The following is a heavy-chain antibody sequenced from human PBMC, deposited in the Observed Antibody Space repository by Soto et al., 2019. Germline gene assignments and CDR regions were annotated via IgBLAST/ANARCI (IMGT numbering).Heavy chain of an antibody. D-gene: IGHD4-17*01. Sequence: GGSLRLSCAASGFTVSSNYMSWVRQAPGKGLEWVSVIYSGGSTYYADSVKGRFTISRDNSKNTLYLQMNSLRADDTAVYYCARGKTIPDYGDYLDYWGQGTLVTVSS. V-gene: IGHV3-66*01. CDR2: IYSGGST. CDR1: GFTVSSNY. J-gene: IGHJ4*02. CDR3: ARGKTIPDYGDYLDY.